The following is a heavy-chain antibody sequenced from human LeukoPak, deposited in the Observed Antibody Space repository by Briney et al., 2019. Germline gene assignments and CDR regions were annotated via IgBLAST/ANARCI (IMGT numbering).Heavy chain of an antibody. CDR3: ATKMAAVAYLFDY. CDR1: GFRVSSQY. D-gene: IGHD6-13*01. CDR2: IYSGGGT. Sequence: GGSLTLSYAPSGFRVSSQYMTWVRQPPGKGLEWVSVIYSGGGTYSADSVRGRFPITRDNSKNTIYLQMNSRRAIDTAVYYCATKMAAVAYLFDYWGQGALVTVSS. V-gene: IGHV3-53*05. J-gene: IGHJ4*02.